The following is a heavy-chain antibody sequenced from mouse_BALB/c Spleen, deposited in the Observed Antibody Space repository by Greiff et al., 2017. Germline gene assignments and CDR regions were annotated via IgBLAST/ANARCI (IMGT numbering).Heavy chain of an antibody. Sequence: EVKLVESGGGLVKPGGSLKLSCAASGFTFSSYAMSWVRQTPEKRLEWVASISSGGSTYYPDSVKGRFTISRDNARNILYLQMSSLRSEDTAMYYCAREPTMITTGCAYWGQGTLVTVSA. CDR3: AREPTMITTGCAY. V-gene: IGHV5-6-5*01. CDR1: GFTFSSYA. D-gene: IGHD2-4*01. CDR2: ISSGGST. J-gene: IGHJ3*01.